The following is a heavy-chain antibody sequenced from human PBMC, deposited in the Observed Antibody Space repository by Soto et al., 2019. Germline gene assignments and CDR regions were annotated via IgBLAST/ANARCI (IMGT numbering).Heavy chain of an antibody. Sequence: ASVKVSCKASGYTFTGYYMHWVRQAPGQGLEWMGWINPNSGGTNYAQKFQGRVTMTRDTSISTAYMEPSRLRSDDTAVYYCARDLHSSGYIISFGYWGQGTLVTVSS. CDR3: ARDLHSSGYIISFGY. D-gene: IGHD6-19*01. CDR1: GYTFTGYY. V-gene: IGHV1-2*02. J-gene: IGHJ4*02. CDR2: INPNSGGT.